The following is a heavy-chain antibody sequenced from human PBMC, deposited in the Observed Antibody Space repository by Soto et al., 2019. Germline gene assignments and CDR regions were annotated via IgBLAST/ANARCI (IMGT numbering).Heavy chain of an antibody. CDR1: GYTFTSYG. CDR2: VSAYNGNT. Sequence: ASVKVSCKASGYTFTSYGISWVRQAPGQGLEWMGWVSAYNGNTNYAQKLQGRVTMTTDTSTSTAYMELRSLRSDDTAVYYCARVLGSSGYRKKDAFDIWGQGTMVTVSS. J-gene: IGHJ3*02. D-gene: IGHD3-22*01. CDR3: ARVLGSSGYRKKDAFDI. V-gene: IGHV1-18*04.